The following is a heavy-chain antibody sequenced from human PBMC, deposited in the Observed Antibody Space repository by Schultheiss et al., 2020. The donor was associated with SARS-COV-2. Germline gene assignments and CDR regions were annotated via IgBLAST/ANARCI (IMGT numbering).Heavy chain of an antibody. CDR3: ARAVHGSGSYFTPEYYYYYGMDV. D-gene: IGHD3-10*01. Sequence: SETLSLTCTVSGGSISSYYWSWIRQPPGKGLEWIGYIYYSGSTNYNPSLKSRVTISVDTSKNQFSLKLNSVTAADTAVYYCARAVHGSGSYFTPEYYYYYGMDVWGQGTTVTVSS. CDR2: IYYSGST. CDR1: GGSISSYY. J-gene: IGHJ6*02. V-gene: IGHV4-59*01.